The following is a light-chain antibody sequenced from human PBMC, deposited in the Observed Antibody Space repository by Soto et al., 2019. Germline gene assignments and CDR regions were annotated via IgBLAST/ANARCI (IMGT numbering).Light chain of an antibody. CDR2: AAS. Sequence: DIQMTPSPSSVSASVVASVTITGRASQGIISWLAWYQQKPGKAPKLLIYAASSLQSGLPSRFSGSGSGTDFTLTISSLQPEDFATYYCQQDNSFPLTFGQGTKVDIK. V-gene: IGKV1-12*01. CDR1: QGIISW. CDR3: QQDNSFPLT. J-gene: IGKJ3*01.